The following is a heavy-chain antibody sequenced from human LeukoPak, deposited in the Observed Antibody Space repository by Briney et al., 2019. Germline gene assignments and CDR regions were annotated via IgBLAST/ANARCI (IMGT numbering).Heavy chain of an antibody. V-gene: IGHV4-61*08. CDR2: IYYSGST. J-gene: IGHJ4*02. D-gene: IGHD5-12*01. CDR1: GGSIRSGDYY. CDR3: ARYTLGYDLSNWGNGRNFDY. Sequence: SETPSLTCTVSGGSIRSGDYYWSWIRQPPGKGLEWIGYIYYSGSTNYNPSLKSRVTISVDTSKNQFSLKLRSVTAADTAVYYCARYTLGYDLSNWGNGRNFDYWGQGTLVTVSS.